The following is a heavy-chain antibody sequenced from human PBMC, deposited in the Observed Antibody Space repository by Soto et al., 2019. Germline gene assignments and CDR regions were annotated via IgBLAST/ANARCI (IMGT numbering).Heavy chain of an antibody. CDR3: AKRSYYDSCGYYYFDS. CDR2: ISYDGSNK. V-gene: IGHV3-30*18. CDR1: GFTFSSYG. Sequence: QVQLVESGGGVVQPGRSLRLSCAASGFTFSSYGMHWVRQAPGKGLERVAVISYDGSNKYYADSVKGRFTISRDNSKNTLYLQMNSLRAEDTAVYYCAKRSYYDSCGYYYFDSWGQGTLVTVSS. D-gene: IGHD3-22*01. J-gene: IGHJ4*02.